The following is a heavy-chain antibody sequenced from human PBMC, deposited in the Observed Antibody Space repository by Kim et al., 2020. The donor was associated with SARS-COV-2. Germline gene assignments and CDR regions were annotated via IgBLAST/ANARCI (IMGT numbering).Heavy chain of an antibody. D-gene: IGHD5-12*01. CDR1: GYTFTSYA. CDR3: ARDGWIVATISRGLVFDY. Sequence: ASVKVSCKASGYTFTSYAMNWVRQAPGQGLEWMGWINTNTGNPTYAQGFTGRFVFSLDTSVSTAYLQISSLKAEDTAVYYCARDGWIVATISRGLVFDYWGQGTLVTVSS. J-gene: IGHJ4*02. CDR2: INTNTGNP. V-gene: IGHV7-4-1*02.